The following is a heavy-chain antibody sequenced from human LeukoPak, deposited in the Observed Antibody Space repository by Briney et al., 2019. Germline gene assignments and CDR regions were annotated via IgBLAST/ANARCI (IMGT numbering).Heavy chain of an antibody. CDR3: PKDPRGGYYQGFDY. CDR2: IRYDGSNK. V-gene: IGHV3-30*02. Sequence: GGSLRLSCAASGFTFSSYGMHWVRQAPGKGLEGVAFIRYDGSNKYYADSVKCRFTISRDNSKNTLYLQMTSLRAEDTAVYYCPKDPRGGYYQGFDYWGQGTLVPVSS. D-gene: IGHD3-22*01. CDR1: GFTFSSYG. J-gene: IGHJ4*02.